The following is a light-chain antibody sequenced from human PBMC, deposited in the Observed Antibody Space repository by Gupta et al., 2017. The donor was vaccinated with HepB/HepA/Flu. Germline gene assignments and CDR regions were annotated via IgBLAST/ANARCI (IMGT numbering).Light chain of an antibody. CDR1: NIGSES. CDR2: YDS. CDR3: QMWDGDTDHVV. J-gene: IGLJ2*01. V-gene: IGLV3-21*04. Sequence: SNVLTPAPSVSVAPGMTARITCGGNNIGSESVHWYQQKPGQAPVLVIYYDSDRSSGIPERFSGSKYGNTATLTITRVEAGDEADYYCQMWDGDTDHVVLGGGTKLTVL.